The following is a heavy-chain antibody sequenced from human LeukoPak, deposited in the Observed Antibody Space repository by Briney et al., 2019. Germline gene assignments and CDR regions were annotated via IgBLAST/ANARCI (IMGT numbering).Heavy chain of an antibody. CDR1: GFTFSSYS. D-gene: IGHD3-10*01. J-gene: IGHJ6*02. CDR3: ARDALPWFGDLLHYYYGMGV. V-gene: IGHV3-21*01. CDR2: ISSSSSYI. Sequence: GGTLRLSCAASGFTFSSYSMNWVRQAPGKGLEWVSSISSSSSYIYYADSVKGRFTISRDNAKDSLYLQMNSLRAEDTAVYYCARDALPWFGDLLHYYYGMGVWGQGTTVTVSS.